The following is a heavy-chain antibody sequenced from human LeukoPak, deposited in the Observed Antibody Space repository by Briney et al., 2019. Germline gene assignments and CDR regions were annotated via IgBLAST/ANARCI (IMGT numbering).Heavy chain of an antibody. V-gene: IGHV4-34*01. CDR2: INHGGST. CDR3: ARSGYTRRFMDY. D-gene: IGHD5-18*01. J-gene: IGHJ4*02. Sequence: PSETLSLTCAVYGGSFSDHYWRWIRQPPGRGLEWIGEINHGGSTNYSPSLKSRDTMSVDTSKNQFSLTLSSLTAADTAVYFCARSGYTRRFMDYWGQGILVTVSS. CDR1: GGSFSDHY.